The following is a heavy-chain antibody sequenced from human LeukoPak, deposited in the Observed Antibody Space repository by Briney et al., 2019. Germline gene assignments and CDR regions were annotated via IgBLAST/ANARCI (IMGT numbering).Heavy chain of an antibody. Sequence: GGSLRLSCAASGFSFSGYGMHWVRQAPGKGLECVALISNDGTNKYYADSVKGRFTISRDNSKNTLYLQMDSLRTEDTAVYYCARVWARGDSYYVDYWGQGTLVTVSS. CDR3: ARVWARGDSYYVDY. V-gene: IGHV3-30*03. J-gene: IGHJ4*02. CDR2: ISNDGTNK. CDR1: GFSFSGYG. D-gene: IGHD2-21*02.